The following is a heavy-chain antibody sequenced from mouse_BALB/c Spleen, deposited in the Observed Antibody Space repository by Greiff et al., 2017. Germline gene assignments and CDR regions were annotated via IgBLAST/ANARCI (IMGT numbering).Heavy chain of an antibody. D-gene: IGHD1-1*01. CDR2: ISSGSSTI. Sequence: EVKVVESGGGLVQPGGSRKLSCAASGFTFSSFGMHWVRQAPEKGLEWVAYISSGSSTIYYADTVKGRFTISRDNPKNTLFLQMTSLRSEDTAMYYCARERDYGSSPWFAYWGQGTLVTVSA. CDR1: GFTFSSFG. V-gene: IGHV5-17*02. J-gene: IGHJ3*01. CDR3: ARERDYGSSPWFAY.